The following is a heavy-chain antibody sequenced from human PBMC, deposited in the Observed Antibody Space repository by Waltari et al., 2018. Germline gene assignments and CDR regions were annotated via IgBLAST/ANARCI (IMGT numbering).Heavy chain of an antibody. Sequence: QVQLVQSGAEVKKPGSSVKVPCKASGGTFSSYAISWVRQAPGQGLDWMGGIIPIFGTANYAQKFQGRVTITTDESTSTAYMELSSLRSEDTAVYYCARSRPLAYYYDSSGYYLFDYWGQGTLVTVSS. CDR3: ARSRPLAYYYDSSGYYLFDY. CDR2: IIPIFGTA. D-gene: IGHD3-22*01. V-gene: IGHV1-69*05. CDR1: GGTFSSYA. J-gene: IGHJ4*02.